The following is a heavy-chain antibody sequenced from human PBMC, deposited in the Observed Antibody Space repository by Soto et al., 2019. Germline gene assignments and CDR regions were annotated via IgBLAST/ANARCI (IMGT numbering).Heavy chain of an antibody. D-gene: IGHD6-19*01. V-gene: IGHV3-21*01. CDR1: GFTFSSYS. J-gene: IGHJ4*02. CDR2: ISSSSSYI. Sequence: EVQLVESGGGLVKPGGSLRLSCAASGFTFSSYSMNWVRQAPGKGLEWVSSISSSSSYIYYADSVKGRFTISRDNAKNSLDLQMNSLRAEDTAVYYCARVGEVAVAGTGWADYWGQGTMVTVSS. CDR3: ARVGEVAVAGTGWADY.